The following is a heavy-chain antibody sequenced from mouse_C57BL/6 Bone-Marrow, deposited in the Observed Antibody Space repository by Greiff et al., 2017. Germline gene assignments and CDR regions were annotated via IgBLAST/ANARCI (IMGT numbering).Heavy chain of an antibody. V-gene: IGHV1-82*01. CDR2: IYPGDGDT. D-gene: IGHD4-1*01. Sequence: QVQLQQPGAELVKPGASVKLSCKASGYTFTSSWMNWVKPRPGKGLEWIGRIYPGDGDTNYNGKFKGKATLTADNSNSTAYMQLSSLTSEDSAVYFCARWNWDWYIDVWGTGTTVTVSS. CDR3: ARWNWDWYIDV. J-gene: IGHJ1*03. CDR1: GYTFTSSW.